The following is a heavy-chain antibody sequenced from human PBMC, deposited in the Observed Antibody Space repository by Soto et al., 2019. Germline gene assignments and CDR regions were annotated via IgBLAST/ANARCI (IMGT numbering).Heavy chain of an antibody. J-gene: IGHJ4*02. CDR1: GFNFSGYW. Sequence: DVQLVESGGGLVQPGGSLRLSCAASGFNFSGYWMTWVRQAPGKGLEWVANIKRDGSEIYYADSVRGRFTISRDNAKDSLYVQMNSLRDEDTAGYHCARAPYCTGVSCTSLVPDYWGQGTLVTVAS. CDR2: IKRDGSEI. CDR3: ARAPYCTGVSCTSLVPDY. D-gene: IGHD2-15*01. V-gene: IGHV3-7*03.